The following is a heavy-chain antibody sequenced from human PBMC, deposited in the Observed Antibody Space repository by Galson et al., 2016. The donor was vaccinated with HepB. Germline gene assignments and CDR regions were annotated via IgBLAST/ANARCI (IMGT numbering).Heavy chain of an antibody. D-gene: IGHD6-19*01. V-gene: IGHV3-23*01. CDR3: AKDVGGARGSRGWSWGASYDYYYYGMDV. J-gene: IGHJ6*02. Sequence: SLRLSCAVSGFTFDNHAMSWVRQAPGKGLEWVSGVSGSGGITYYADSVKGRFTISRDNPKNTLYLQMSSLRPEDTAVYYCAKDVGGARGSRGWSWGASYDYYYYGMDVWGQGTTVTVSS. CDR2: VSGSGGIT. CDR1: GFTFDNHA.